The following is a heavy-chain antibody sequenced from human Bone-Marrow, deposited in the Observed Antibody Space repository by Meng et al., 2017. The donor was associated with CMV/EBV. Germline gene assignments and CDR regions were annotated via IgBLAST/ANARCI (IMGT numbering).Heavy chain of an antibody. CDR1: GGTFSSYA. D-gene: IGHD6-6*01. J-gene: IGHJ6*02. V-gene: IGHV1-69*05. Sequence: SVKVSCKASGGTFSSYAISWVRQAPGQGLEWMGGIIPIFGTANYAQKFQGRVTITTDESTSTAYMELSSLRSEDTAVYYCARRKDSSSLYYYYFAMDVCGQGTTVTVSS. CDR3: ARRKDSSSLYYYYFAMDV. CDR2: IIPIFGTA.